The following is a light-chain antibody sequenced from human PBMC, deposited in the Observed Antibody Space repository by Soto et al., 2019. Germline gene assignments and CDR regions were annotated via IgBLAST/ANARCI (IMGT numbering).Light chain of an antibody. CDR2: KAS. V-gene: IGKV1-5*03. J-gene: IGKJ4*01. CDR3: QKYNSAPLN. CDR1: QSISSW. Sequence: DIQMTHSPSTLSASVLYIVTITFRASQSISSWLAWYQQKPGKAPKLLIYKASSLESGVPSRFSGSGSGTEFTLTISSLQPEDVAAYYCQKYNSAPLNFGGGTKVDIK.